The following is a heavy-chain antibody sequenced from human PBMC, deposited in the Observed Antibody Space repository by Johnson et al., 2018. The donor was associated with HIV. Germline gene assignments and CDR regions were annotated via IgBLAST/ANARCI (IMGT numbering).Heavy chain of an antibody. V-gene: IGHV3-7*05. J-gene: IGHJ3*02. CDR3: AREFWGTSSPFDI. Sequence: VQLVESGGGLVQPGGSLRLSCAASGFTFSSYWMSWVRQAPGKGLEWVANIKQDGSDKYYVDSVKGRFTISRDTAQNSVYLQMNSLRVDDTAVYYCAREFWGTSSPFDIWGQGTMVTISS. D-gene: IGHD3-16*01. CDR1: GFTFSSYW. CDR2: IKQDGSDK.